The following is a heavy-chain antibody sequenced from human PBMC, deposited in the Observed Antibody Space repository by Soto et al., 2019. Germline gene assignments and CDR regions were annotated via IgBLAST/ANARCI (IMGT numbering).Heavy chain of an antibody. D-gene: IGHD3-10*01. CDR1: GVTFSNYA. CDR2: LSGSGGTT. Sequence: GGSLRLSCTVSGVTFSNYAMNRVRQAPGKGLEWVSSLSGSGGTTYYADSVKGRFIISRDNSKNTLYLLMNSLRAEDTALYYCAKQRADYGSGADTFYFDSWGQGALVTVSS. V-gene: IGHV3-23*01. J-gene: IGHJ4*02. CDR3: AKQRADYGSGADTFYFDS.